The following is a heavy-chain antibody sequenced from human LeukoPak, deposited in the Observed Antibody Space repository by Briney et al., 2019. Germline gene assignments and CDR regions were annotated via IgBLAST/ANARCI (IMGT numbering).Heavy chain of an antibody. CDR3: TRQDCSGRSCSYVDY. V-gene: IGHV3-73*01. J-gene: IGHJ4*02. CDR1: GFTFSSYW. Sequence: PGGSLRLSCAASGFTFSSYWMGWVRQAPGKGLEWVGRIKSKANSYATAYVASVNGRFTISRDDSQNTAYLQMHSLKTEDTAVYYCTRQDCSGRSCSYVDYWGQGTLVTVSS. D-gene: IGHD2-15*01. CDR2: IKSKANSYAT.